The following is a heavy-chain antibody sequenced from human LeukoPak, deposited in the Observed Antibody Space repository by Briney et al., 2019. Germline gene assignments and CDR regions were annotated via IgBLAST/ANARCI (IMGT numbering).Heavy chain of an antibody. J-gene: IGHJ4*02. D-gene: IGHD3-22*01. V-gene: IGHV3-23*01. CDR2: ISGSGGST. CDR1: GFTFSSYA. CDR3: AKDWHYYDSGYFDY. Sequence: GGSLRLSCAASGFTFSSYAMSWVRQAPGKGLEWVSAISGSGGSTYYADSVKGRFTISRDNCKNTLYLQMNSLRAEDTAVYYCAKDWHYYDSGYFDYWGQGTLVTVSS.